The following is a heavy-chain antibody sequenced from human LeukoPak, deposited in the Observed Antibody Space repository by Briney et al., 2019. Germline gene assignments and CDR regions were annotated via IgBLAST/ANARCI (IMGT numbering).Heavy chain of an antibody. CDR3: ARVRSGMDV. CDR2: ISSSSSYI. CDR1: GFIFSDHY. V-gene: IGHV3-11*06. Sequence: PGGSLRLSCAASGFIFSDHYVSWIRQAPGKGLEWVSSISSSSSYIYYADSVKGRFTISRDNAKNSLYLQMNSLRAEDTAVYYCARVRSGMDVWGQGTTVTVSS. J-gene: IGHJ6*02.